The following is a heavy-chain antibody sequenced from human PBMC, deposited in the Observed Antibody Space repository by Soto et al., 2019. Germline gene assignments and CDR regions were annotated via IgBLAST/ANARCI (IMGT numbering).Heavy chain of an antibody. D-gene: IGHD2-21*02. V-gene: IGHV1-2*04. J-gene: IGHJ3*02. CDR2: INPNSGGT. CDR1: GYTFTGYY. CDR3: AKDLCGGDCQDAFDI. Sequence: ASVKVSCKASGYTFTGYYMHWVRQAPGQGLEWMGWINPNSGGTNYAQKFQGWVTMTRDTSISTAYMELSRLRSDDTAVYYCAKDLCGGDCQDAFDIWGQGTMVTVSS.